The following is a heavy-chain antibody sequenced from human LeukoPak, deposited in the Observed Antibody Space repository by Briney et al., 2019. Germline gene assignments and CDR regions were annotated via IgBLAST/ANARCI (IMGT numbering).Heavy chain of an antibody. D-gene: IGHD5-18*01. Sequence: SETLSLTCTVSGGSISSSSYYWGWIRQPPGKGLEWIGSIYYSGSTYYNPSLKSRVTISVDTSKNQFSLKLSSVTAADTAVYYCARVRDHSGYSYGPLFDYWGQGTLVTVSS. CDR2: IYYSGST. J-gene: IGHJ4*02. V-gene: IGHV4-39*01. CDR1: GGSISSSSYY. CDR3: ARVRDHSGYSYGPLFDY.